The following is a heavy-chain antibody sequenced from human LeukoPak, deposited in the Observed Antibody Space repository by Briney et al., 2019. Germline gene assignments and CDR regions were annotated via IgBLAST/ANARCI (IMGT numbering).Heavy chain of an antibody. CDR3: ARVLAYCGGDCYIDY. CDR1: GGTFSSYA. J-gene: IGHJ4*02. CDR2: IIPIFGTA. D-gene: IGHD2-21*02. V-gene: IGHV1-69*13. Sequence: ASVKVSCKASGGTFSSYAISWVRQAPGQGLEWMGGIIPIFGTANYAQKFQGRVTITADESTSTAYMELSSLRSEDTAVYYCARVLAYCGGDCYIDYWGQGTLVTVSS.